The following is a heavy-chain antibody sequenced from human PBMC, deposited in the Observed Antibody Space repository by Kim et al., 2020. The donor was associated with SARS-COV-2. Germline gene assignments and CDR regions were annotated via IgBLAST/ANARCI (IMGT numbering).Heavy chain of an antibody. CDR2: INPSGAGT. CDR3: APEVPRSYHFDY. Sequence: ASVKVSCKASGYTFTSYYMHWVRQAPGQGLEWMGLINPSGAGTTYAQKFQGRVTMTRDTSTSTVYMELSSLRYDDTAVYYCAPEVPRSYHFDYWGQGTLVTVSS. J-gene: IGHJ4*02. D-gene: IGHD1-26*01. V-gene: IGHV1-46*01. CDR1: GYTFTSYY.